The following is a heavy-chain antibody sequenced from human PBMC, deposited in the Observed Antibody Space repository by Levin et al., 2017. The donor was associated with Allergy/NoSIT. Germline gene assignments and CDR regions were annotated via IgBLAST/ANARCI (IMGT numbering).Heavy chain of an antibody. Sequence: PGGSLRLSCAASGFIFDNFAMSWVRQAPGKGLEWVSTFSGGGRFTISRDNSKNTLYLQMNSLRAEDTALYYCAKYRGTCSSTTGCYNRNFDYWGQGTLVTVSS. CDR1: GFIFDNFA. D-gene: IGHD2-2*01. CDR2: FSGG. CDR3: AKYRGTCSSTTGCYNRNFDY. J-gene: IGHJ4*02. V-gene: IGHV3-23*01.